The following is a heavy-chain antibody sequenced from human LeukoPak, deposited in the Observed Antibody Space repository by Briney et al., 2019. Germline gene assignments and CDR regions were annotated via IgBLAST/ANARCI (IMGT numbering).Heavy chain of an antibody. CDR3: ARGFGSGSYLIDH. CDR1: GFTFSSYA. CDR2: MSFDGSNK. V-gene: IGHV3-30-3*01. Sequence: PGGSLRLSCAASGFTFSSYAMHWVRQAPGKGLEWVAFMSFDGSNKYADSVKGRFTISRDNSKNTLCLEMNSLRTEDTAVYYCARGFGSGSYLIDHWGQGTLVTVSS. D-gene: IGHD3-10*01. J-gene: IGHJ4*02.